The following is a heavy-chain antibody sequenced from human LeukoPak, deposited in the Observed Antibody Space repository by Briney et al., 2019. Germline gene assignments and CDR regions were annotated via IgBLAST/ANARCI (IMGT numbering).Heavy chain of an antibody. Sequence: SETLSLTCTVSGDSISNSYWSWIRQPPGEGLEWIGYIYYSRSTTYNPSLKSRVTISVDTSKNEFSLKLNSVTAADTAVYYCARDGTVTTIGFDAFDIWGQGTMVTVSS. CDR1: GDSISNSY. CDR2: IYYSRST. V-gene: IGHV4-59*01. J-gene: IGHJ3*02. D-gene: IGHD4-11*01. CDR3: ARDGTVTTIGFDAFDI.